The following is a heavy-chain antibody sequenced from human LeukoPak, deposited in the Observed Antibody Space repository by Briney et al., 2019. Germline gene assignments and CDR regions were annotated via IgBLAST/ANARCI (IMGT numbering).Heavy chain of an antibody. CDR2: IYTGGST. Sequence: PGGSLGLSCGACGFIGSINYMRWVREAPGEGLEGVSVIYTGGSTNYVDSGKGRFTIPRDNSKNTVYLQMSSLRAEDTAVYYCAKEGDCSTTSCLTGGLDVWGKGTTVTVSS. V-gene: IGHV3-53*01. J-gene: IGHJ6*04. D-gene: IGHD2-2*01. CDR3: AKEGDCSTTSCLTGGLDV. CDR1: GFIGSINY.